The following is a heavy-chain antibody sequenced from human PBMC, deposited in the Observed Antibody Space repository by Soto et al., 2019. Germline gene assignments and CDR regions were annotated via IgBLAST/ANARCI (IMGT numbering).Heavy chain of an antibody. Sequence: SVKVSCKASGGTFSSYAISWVRQAPGQGLEWMGGIIPIFGTANYAQKFQGRVTITADESTSTAYMELSSLRSEDTAVYYCARVGLRGPLHKEDNYYYYYGMDVWGQGTTVTVSS. V-gene: IGHV1-69*13. D-gene: IGHD3-16*01. CDR3: ARVGLRGPLHKEDNYYYYYGMDV. CDR1: GGTFSSYA. J-gene: IGHJ6*02. CDR2: IIPIFGTA.